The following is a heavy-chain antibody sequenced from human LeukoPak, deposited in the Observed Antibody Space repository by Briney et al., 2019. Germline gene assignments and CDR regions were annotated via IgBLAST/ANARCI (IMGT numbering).Heavy chain of an antibody. CDR2: IWYDGSNK. CDR1: GFTFSSYG. D-gene: IGHD2-2*01. Sequence: GGSLRLSCAASGFTFSSYGMHWVRQAPGKGLEWVAVIWYDGSNKYYADSVKGRFTISRDNSKNTLYLQMNSLRAEDTAVYYCARVSCSSTSCYPAFDYWGQGTLVTVPS. J-gene: IGHJ4*02. CDR3: ARVSCSSTSCYPAFDY. V-gene: IGHV3-33*01.